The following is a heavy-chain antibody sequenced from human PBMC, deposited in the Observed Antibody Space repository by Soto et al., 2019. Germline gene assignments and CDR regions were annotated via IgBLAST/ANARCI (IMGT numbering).Heavy chain of an antibody. V-gene: IGHV5-51*01. CDR3: ARWGGLQDSVFGEPPALPHSYSYDGMDP. CDR2: IYPGDSDT. CDR1: GYSFTSYW. J-gene: IGHJ6*02. D-gene: IGHD3-10*01. Sequence: EVQLVQSGAEVKKSGESLKISCKGSGYSFTSYWIGWVRQMPGKGLEWMGIIYPGDSDTRYSPSFQGQVTISADKSIAPPSRRGGGRRARDPAVYYFARWGGLQDSVFGEPPALPHSYSYDGMDPWGQGTPVPLPS.